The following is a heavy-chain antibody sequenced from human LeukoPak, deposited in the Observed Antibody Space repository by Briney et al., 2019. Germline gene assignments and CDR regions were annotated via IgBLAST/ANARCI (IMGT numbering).Heavy chain of an antibody. V-gene: IGHV3-74*01. Sequence: GGSLRLSCAASGFTFSDYWMHWVRQAPGKGLVRVSRINPDGSSASYADSVKGRFTISRDNAENTLYLQMNSLRAEDTAVYYCARFKVTVTSIPWGQGTLVTVSS. CDR1: GFTFSDYW. CDR2: INPDGSSA. D-gene: IGHD4-11*01. J-gene: IGHJ5*02. CDR3: ARFKVTVTSIP.